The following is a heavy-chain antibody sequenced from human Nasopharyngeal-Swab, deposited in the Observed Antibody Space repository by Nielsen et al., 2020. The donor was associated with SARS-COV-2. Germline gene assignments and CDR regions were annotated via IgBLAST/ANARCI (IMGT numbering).Heavy chain of an antibody. D-gene: IGHD6-19*01. J-gene: IGHJ4*02. V-gene: IGHV3-53*01. CDR2: IYSGGST. CDR1: GFTVSSNY. CDR3: AREGGSSGWYYFDY. Sequence: GSLRLSCAASGFTVSSNYMSWVRPVPGKGLEWVSVIYSGGSTYYADSVKGRFTISRDNSKNTLYLQMNSLRAEETAVYYCAREGGSSGWYYFDYWGQGTLVTVSS.